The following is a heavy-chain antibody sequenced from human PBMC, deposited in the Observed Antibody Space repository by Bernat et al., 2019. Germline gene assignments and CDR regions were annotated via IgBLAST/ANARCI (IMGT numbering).Heavy chain of an antibody. V-gene: IGHV4-31*03. CDR1: GGSISSGGYY. J-gene: IGHJ6*03. CDR2: IYYSGST. Sequence: QVQLQESGPGLVKPSQTLSLTCTVSGGSISSGGYYWSWIRQHPGKGLEWIGYIYYSGSTYYNPSLKSRVTISVDTSKNQFSLKLSSVTAADTAVYYCARDMIKVTERIYYYYYMDVWGKGTTVTVSS. D-gene: IGHD2-21*02. CDR3: ARDMIKVTERIYYYYYMDV.